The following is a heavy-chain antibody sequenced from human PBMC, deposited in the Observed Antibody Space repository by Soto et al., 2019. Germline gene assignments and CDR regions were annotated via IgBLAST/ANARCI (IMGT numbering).Heavy chain of an antibody. V-gene: IGHV3-30-3*01. D-gene: IGHD5-18*01. CDR1: GFTFSSYA. CDR2: ISYDGSNK. Sequence: QVQLVESGGGVVQPGRSLRLSCAASGFTFSSYAMHCVRQAPGKGLEMVAVISYDGSNKYYADSVKGRFTICRDNSKHTLYLQMNSLRAKATAVYYCARDPLWGTAMVLWYFDLWGRGTLVTVSS. J-gene: IGHJ2*01. CDR3: ARDPLWGTAMVLWYFDL.